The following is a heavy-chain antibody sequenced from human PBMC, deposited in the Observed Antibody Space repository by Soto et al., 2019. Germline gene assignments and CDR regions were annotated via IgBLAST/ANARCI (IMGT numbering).Heavy chain of an antibody. CDR1: GFTFSNAW. Sequence: GGSLRLSCAASGFTFSNAWMSWARQAPGKGLEWVGRIKSKTDGGTTDYAAPVKGRFTISRDDSKNTLYLQMNSLKTEDTAVYYCTTAGAGYYDSSGYYWDFDYWGQGTLVTVSS. D-gene: IGHD3-22*01. J-gene: IGHJ4*02. V-gene: IGHV3-15*01. CDR2: IKSKTDGGTT. CDR3: TTAGAGYYDSSGYYWDFDY.